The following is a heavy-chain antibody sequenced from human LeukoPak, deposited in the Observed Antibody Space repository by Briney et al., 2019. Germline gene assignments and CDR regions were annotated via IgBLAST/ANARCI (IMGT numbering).Heavy chain of an antibody. J-gene: IGHJ4*02. V-gene: IGHV1-18*01. D-gene: IGHD3-10*01. CDR1: GYTCKIYG. Sequence: VASVKVSSEASGYTCKIYGSIWVRQAPGQGLEWVVWISTYNGNTNYAPNIQDRVTMTTDTSTSTAYMELSSLRSDDTAVYYCGRALLGGSDIYTPFSYWGQGTLVTVSS. CDR3: GRALLGGSDIYTPFSY. CDR2: ISTYNGNT.